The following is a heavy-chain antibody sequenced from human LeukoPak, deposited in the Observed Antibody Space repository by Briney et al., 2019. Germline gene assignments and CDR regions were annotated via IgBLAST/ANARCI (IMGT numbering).Heavy chain of an antibody. CDR3: ARHLKGYYKSFDY. V-gene: IGHV4-39*01. Sequence: SETLSLTCTVSGGSISSGSYYWSWIRQPPGKGLEWIGEISHSGSTNCNPSLKSRVTISVDTSKNQFSLKLSSVTAADTAVYYCARHLKGYYKSFDYWGQGTLVTVSS. D-gene: IGHD3-9*01. CDR2: ISHSGST. CDR1: GGSISSGSYY. J-gene: IGHJ4*02.